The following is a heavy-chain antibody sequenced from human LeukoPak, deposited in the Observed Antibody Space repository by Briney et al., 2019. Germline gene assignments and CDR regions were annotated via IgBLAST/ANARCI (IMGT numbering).Heavy chain of an antibody. CDR3: ARDPYWVFDL. CDR1: GGSISSSSYY. Sequence: SETLSLTCTVSGGSISSSSYYWGWIRQPPGKGLEWIGSIYYSGSTYYNPSLKSRVTISVDTSKNQFSLKLSSVTAADTAVYYCARDPYWVFDLWGRGTLVTVSS. J-gene: IGHJ2*01. CDR2: IYYSGST. V-gene: IGHV4-39*07.